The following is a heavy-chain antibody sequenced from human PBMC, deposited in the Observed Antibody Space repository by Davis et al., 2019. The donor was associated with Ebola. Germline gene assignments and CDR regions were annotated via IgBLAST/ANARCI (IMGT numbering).Heavy chain of an antibody. V-gene: IGHV4-39*01. CDR3: ARQGWSGYSLRHWLDP. CDR1: GGSIISSSSY. J-gene: IGHJ5*02. D-gene: IGHD3-3*01. CDR2: IYYSGIT. Sequence: MPSETLSLPCTVPGGSIISSSSYWGWIRQPPRKGLEWIGSIYYSGITYYNPSLKSRVTISVDTSKNQFSLKLRSVTAADTAVYYCARQGWSGYSLRHWLDPWGRGTLVTVSS.